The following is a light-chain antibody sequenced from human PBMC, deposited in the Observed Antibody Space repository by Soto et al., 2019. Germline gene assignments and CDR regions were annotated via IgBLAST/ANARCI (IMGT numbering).Light chain of an antibody. CDR2: ANT. Sequence: QSVLTQPPSVSGAPGQRVTISCTGSSSNIGAGYDVHWYQHLPGTAPKLLICANTNRPSGVPDRFSGFKSGTSASLAITGLRAEDEADYYCQSYDSSLSGYVFGTGTKVTVL. CDR3: QSYDSSLSGYV. CDR1: SSNIGAGYD. V-gene: IGLV1-40*01. J-gene: IGLJ1*01.